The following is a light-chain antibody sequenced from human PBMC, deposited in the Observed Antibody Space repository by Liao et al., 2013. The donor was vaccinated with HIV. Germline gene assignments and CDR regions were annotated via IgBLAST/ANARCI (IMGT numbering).Light chain of an antibody. CDR1: NIGSKS. V-gene: IGLV3-21*01. CDR3: QAWDSSTVV. Sequence: SYELTQPPSVSVAPGKTARIPCGGNNIGSKSVHWYQQKPGQSPVLVIYQDRKRPSGIPERFSGSNSGNTATLTISGTQAMDEADYYCQAWDSSTVVFGGGTKLTVL. CDR2: QDR. J-gene: IGLJ3*02.